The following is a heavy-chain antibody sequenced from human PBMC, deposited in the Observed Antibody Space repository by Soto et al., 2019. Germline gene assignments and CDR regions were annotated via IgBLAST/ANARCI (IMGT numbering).Heavy chain of an antibody. V-gene: IGHV4-59*01. CDR3: ARSIPDSRGGGMDV. CDR1: GGAITSYY. CDR2: ISDIGST. J-gene: IGHJ6*02. D-gene: IGHD3-10*01. Sequence: SLTCTVSGGAITSYYWTLIRQPPGQVLEWIGYISDIGSTSYNPSLTSRVTMLVDTSKKQFSLKLSSVTEADSAVYFCARSIPDSRGGGMDVWGQGATVTVSS.